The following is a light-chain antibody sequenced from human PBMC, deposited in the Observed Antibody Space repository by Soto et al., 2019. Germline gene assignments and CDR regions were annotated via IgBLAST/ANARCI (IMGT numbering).Light chain of an antibody. CDR3: QHYNSYPPIT. CDR1: QGISKW. CDR2: SAA. Sequence: DIQMTQSPSSVSASVGDRVTITCRASQGISKWLVCYRQKPGKAPDLLISSAASLQSGVPSRFSGSGSGTDLSLTISSMQPDDFATYYCQHYNSYPPITFGQGTRLEIK. V-gene: IGKV1D-12*01. J-gene: IGKJ5*01.